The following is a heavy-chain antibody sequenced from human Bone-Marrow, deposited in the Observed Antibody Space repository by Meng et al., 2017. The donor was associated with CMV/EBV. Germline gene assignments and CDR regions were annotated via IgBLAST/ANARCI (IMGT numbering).Heavy chain of an antibody. J-gene: IGHJ6*02. V-gene: IGHV1-46*01. Sequence: ASVKVSCKASGYTFTRYYMHWVRQAPGQGLEWMGIINPSGGSTYYAQKFQGRVTMTRNTSISTAYMELSSLRSEDTAVYYCARASYDFWSGYYLYYYYYYGMDVWGQGTTVTVSS. D-gene: IGHD3-3*01. CDR2: INPSGGST. CDR1: GYTFTRYY. CDR3: ARASYDFWSGYYLYYYYYYGMDV.